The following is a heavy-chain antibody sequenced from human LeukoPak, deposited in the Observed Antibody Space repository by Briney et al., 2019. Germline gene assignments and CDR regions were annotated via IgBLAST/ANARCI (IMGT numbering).Heavy chain of an antibody. CDR3: GSGSGWYSPDY. CDR2: IRSKAYGGTT. D-gene: IGHD6-19*01. J-gene: IGHJ4*02. CDR1: GFTFGDYA. V-gene: IGHV3-49*04. Sequence: PGRSLRLSCTASGFTFGDYAMSWVRQAPGKGLEWVGFIRSKAYGGTTEYAASVKGRFTISRDDSKSIAYLQMNSLKTEDTAVYYCGSGSGWYSPDYWGQGTLVTVSS.